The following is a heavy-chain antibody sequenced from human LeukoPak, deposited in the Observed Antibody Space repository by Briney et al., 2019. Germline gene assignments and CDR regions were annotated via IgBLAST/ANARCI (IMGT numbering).Heavy chain of an antibody. J-gene: IGHJ4*02. V-gene: IGHV1-69*13. CDR3: ARGTMVRGVIEAVDY. CDR1: GGTFSSYA. CDR2: IIPIFGTA. D-gene: IGHD3-10*01. Sequence: SVKVSCKASGGTFSSYAISWVRQAPGQGPEWMGGIIPIFGTANYAQKFQGRVTITADESTSTAYMELSSLRSEDTAVYYCARGTMVRGVIEAVDYWGQGTLVTVSS.